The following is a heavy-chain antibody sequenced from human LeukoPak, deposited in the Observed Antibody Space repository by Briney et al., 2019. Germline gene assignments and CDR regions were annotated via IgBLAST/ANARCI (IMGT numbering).Heavy chain of an antibody. Sequence: SVKVSCKASGGTFSSYAISWVRQAPGQGLEWMGGIIPIFGTANYAQKFQGRVTITADKSTSTAYMELSSLRSEDTAVYYCARARPYSNVYYYYYYMDVWGKGTTVTVSS. CDR1: GGTFSSYA. D-gene: IGHD6-13*01. V-gene: IGHV1-69*06. CDR2: IIPIFGTA. CDR3: ARARPYSNVYYYYYYMDV. J-gene: IGHJ6*03.